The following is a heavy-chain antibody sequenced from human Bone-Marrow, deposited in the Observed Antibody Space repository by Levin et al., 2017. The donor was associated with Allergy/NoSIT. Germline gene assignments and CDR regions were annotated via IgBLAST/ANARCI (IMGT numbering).Heavy chain of an antibody. CDR3: AKDRGNGGGSCFDY. J-gene: IGHJ4*02. D-gene: IGHD2-15*01. CDR1: FFPFPPSS. V-gene: IGHV3-23*01. CDR2: ISGSGADT. Sequence: LSFSPSFFPFPPSSLSWVRQAPGKGLEWVSAISGSGADTYYADSVKGRFTISRSPSKNTLYLQMNSLGAEDTAVYFCAKDRGNGGGSCFDYWGQGTLVTVSS.